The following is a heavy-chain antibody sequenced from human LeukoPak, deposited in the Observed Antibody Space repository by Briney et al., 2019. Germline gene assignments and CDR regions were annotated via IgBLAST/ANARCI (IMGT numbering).Heavy chain of an antibody. CDR1: EFTFSTYS. V-gene: IGHV3-21*01. CDR2: ISSSSSDI. D-gene: IGHD3-9*01. J-gene: IGHJ6*03. CDR3: ARAHEYYDILTGDFYYYMDV. Sequence: GGSLRLSCAASEFTFSTYSMNWVRQAPGKGLEWVSIISSSSSDIHYADSVKGRFTISRDNAKNSLYLQMNSLRAEDTAVYYCARAHEYYDILTGDFYYYMDVWGKGTTVTVSS.